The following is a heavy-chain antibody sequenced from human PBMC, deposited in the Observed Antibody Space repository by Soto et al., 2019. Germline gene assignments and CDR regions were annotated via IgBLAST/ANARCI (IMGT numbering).Heavy chain of an antibody. D-gene: IGHD3-10*01. Sequence: QVQLVQSGAVVKKPGSSVKVSCKASGGSFSSYTIAWVRQAPGQGLEWMGGILPVFTTANYAQKFQGRITLTADVSTSAAYMELRTLSSEDTAMYYCTSEYIHTALSGSPGSRPARPWSWFDTWGQGTLVTVSS. V-gene: IGHV1-69*12. CDR1: GGSFSSYT. J-gene: IGHJ5*02. CDR3: TSEYIHTALSGSPGSRPARPWSWFDT. CDR2: ILPVFTTA.